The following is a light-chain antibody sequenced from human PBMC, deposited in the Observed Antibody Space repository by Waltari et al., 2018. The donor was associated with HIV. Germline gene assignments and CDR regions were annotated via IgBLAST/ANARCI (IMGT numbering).Light chain of an antibody. Sequence: QSPPTQPASVSGSPGQSITISCIGTSSDVGGYNYVSWYQQHPGKAPKLMIYDVTNPPSGVSKRFSGSQSGNTASLTISGLQAEDEADYYCTSYTSTTTLFGTGTKVTVL. CDR2: DVT. CDR3: TSYTSTTTL. V-gene: IGLV2-14*03. CDR1: SSDVGGYNY. J-gene: IGLJ1*01.